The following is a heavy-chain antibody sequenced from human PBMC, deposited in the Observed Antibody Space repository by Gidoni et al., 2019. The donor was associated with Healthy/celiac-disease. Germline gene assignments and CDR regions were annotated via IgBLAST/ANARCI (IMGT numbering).Heavy chain of an antibody. CDR3: AKESITIFGVVSGRSHMDV. CDR2: ISYDGSNK. D-gene: IGHD3-3*01. CDR1: GFTFSSYG. Sequence: GFTFSSYGMHWVRQAPGKGLEWVAVISYDGSNKYYADSVKGRFTISRDNSKNTLYLQMNSLRAEDTAVYYCAKESITIFGVVSGRSHMDVWGKGTTVTVSS. J-gene: IGHJ6*03. V-gene: IGHV3-30*18.